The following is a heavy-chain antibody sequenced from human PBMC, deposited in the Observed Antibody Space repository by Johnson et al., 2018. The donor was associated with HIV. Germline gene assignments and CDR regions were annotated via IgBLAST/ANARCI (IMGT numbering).Heavy chain of an antibody. V-gene: IGHV3-7*05. Sequence: VQLVESGGGLVQPGGSLRLSCAASGFTFSNYWMSWVRQAPGKGLEWVANIKQDGSEKYYVDSVKGRFTISRDNAKNSLNLQMNSLRAEDTAVYYCARGRPRDAFDIWGQGTMVTVSS. CDR1: GFTFSNYW. CDR3: ARGRPRDAFDI. J-gene: IGHJ3*02. CDR2: IKQDGSEK.